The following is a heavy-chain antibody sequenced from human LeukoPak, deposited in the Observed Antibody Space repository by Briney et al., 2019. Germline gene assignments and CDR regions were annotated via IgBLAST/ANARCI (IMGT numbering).Heavy chain of an antibody. CDR3: ATSRYSSGWYGAFDY. J-gene: IGHJ4*02. Sequence: ASVKVSCKVSGYTLTELSMHWVRQAPGKGLEWMGGFDPEDGETIYAQKFQGRVTMTEDTSTDTAYVELSSLRSEDTAVYYCATSRYSSGWYGAFDYWGQGTLVTVSS. D-gene: IGHD6-19*01. CDR1: GYTLTELS. V-gene: IGHV1-24*01. CDR2: FDPEDGET.